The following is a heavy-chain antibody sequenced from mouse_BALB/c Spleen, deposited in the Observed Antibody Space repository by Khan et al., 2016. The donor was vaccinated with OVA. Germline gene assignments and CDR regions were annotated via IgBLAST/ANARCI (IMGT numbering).Heavy chain of an antibody. CDR1: GYTFPDYE. V-gene: IGHV1-15*01. J-gene: IGHJ3*01. CDR3: TSSTLAY. CDR2: IDPKTGVT. Sequence: QVQLQQSGAELVRPGASVTLSCKASGYTFPDYELHWVKQTPMHGLEWIGVIDPKTGVTAYNQKFKGKATLTEDKYSSTASMEHRSLAHEESAVYYCTSSTLAYWGQGTLVTVAA.